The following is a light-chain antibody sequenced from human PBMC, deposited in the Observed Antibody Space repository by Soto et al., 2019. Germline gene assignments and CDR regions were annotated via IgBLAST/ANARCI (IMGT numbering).Light chain of an antibody. CDR2: AAS. J-gene: IGKJ3*01. Sequence: DIQMTQSPTSLSASVGDRVTITCRASQGIRNFVAWYQQKPGKAPKLLIYAASTLQSGVPSRFSGSGSGTDFPPTINRLQPEDAATYSCQKYSSGPVFGPGTKVEIK. CDR3: QKYSSGPV. CDR1: QGIRNF. V-gene: IGKV1-27*01.